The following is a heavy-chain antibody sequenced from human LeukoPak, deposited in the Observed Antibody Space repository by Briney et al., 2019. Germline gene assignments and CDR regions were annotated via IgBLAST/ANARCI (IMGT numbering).Heavy chain of an antibody. CDR2: MCYSGNT. J-gene: IGHJ4*02. Sequence: PSETLSLTCTVSGDSISSSTYYWGRIRQPPGKGLEWIGSMCYSGNTYYNPSLKSRVTISVDTSKKEFTLKLTSVTAADTAVYYCARDQYFDFWSSTATPYYFDYWGQGTLVTVSS. D-gene: IGHD3-3*01. CDR1: GDSISSSTYY. V-gene: IGHV4-39*06. CDR3: ARDQYFDFWSSTATPYYFDY.